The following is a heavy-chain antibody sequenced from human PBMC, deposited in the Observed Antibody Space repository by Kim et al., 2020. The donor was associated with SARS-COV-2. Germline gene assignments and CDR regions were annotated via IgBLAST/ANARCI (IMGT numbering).Heavy chain of an antibody. CDR2: INHSGST. CDR3: ARTRHIAVTGAMDV. CDR1: GGSFSGYY. Sequence: SETLSLTCAVYGGSFSGYYWSWIRQPPGKGLEWIGEINHSGSTNYNPSLKSRVTISVDTSKNQFSLKLSSVTAADTAVYYCARTRHIAVTGAMDVWGQGTTVTVSS. D-gene: IGHD6-19*01. V-gene: IGHV4-34*01. J-gene: IGHJ6*02.